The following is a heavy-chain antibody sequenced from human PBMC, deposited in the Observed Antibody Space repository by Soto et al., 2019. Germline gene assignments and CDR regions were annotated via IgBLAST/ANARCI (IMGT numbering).Heavy chain of an antibody. V-gene: IGHV3-33*01. CDR2: IWYDGSNK. CDR3: ARSRSSSSIYYGMDV. CDR1: GFTFSSYG. J-gene: IGHJ6*02. D-gene: IGHD6-6*01. Sequence: QVQLVESGGGEVQPGRSLRLSCAASGFTFSSYGMHWVRQAPGKGLEWVAVIWYDGSNKYYADSVKGRFTISRDNSKNTLYLQMNSLRAEDTAVYYCARSRSSSSIYYGMDVWGQGTTVTVSS.